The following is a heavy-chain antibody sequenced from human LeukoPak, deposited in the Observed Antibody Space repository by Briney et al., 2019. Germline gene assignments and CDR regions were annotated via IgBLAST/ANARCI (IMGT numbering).Heavy chain of an antibody. J-gene: IGHJ5*02. CDR2: ISGSGGST. Sequence: GRSLRLSCAASGFTSSSYAMSWVRQAPEKGVERVSAISGSGGSTSYADSVKGRFTISRDNSKSTLYLQMNSLRAEDTAVYYCAKGSSASLRPPQDWFDPWGQGTLVTVSS. V-gene: IGHV3-23*01. D-gene: IGHD2-2*01. CDR1: GFTSSSYA. CDR3: AKGSSASLRPPQDWFDP.